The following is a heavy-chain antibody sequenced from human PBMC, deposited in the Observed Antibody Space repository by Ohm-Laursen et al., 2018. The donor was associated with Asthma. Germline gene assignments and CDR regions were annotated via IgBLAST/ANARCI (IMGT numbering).Heavy chain of an antibody. CDR1: GFTFRSYA. V-gene: IGHV3-33*08. Sequence: SLRLSCTASGFTFRSYAMHWVRQAPGKGLEFVAVIWYGGSNKYYADSVKGRLTISRDIAKNTLYLEMNSLRAEDTAVYYCARDYCTGGFCPKAFDPWGQGTLVTVSS. CDR3: ARDYCTGGFCPKAFDP. J-gene: IGHJ5*02. CDR2: IWYGGSNK. D-gene: IGHD2-8*02.